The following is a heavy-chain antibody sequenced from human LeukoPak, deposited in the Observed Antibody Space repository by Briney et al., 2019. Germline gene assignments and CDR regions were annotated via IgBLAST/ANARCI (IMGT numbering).Heavy chain of an antibody. CDR3: AKDLALYGSGFDY. J-gene: IGHJ4*02. CDR1: GFTFDDYA. Sequence: PPGGSLRLSCAASGFTFDDYAMHWVRQAPGKGLEWVSGISWNSGSIGYADSVKGRFTISRDNAKNSLYLQMNSLRAEDTALYYCAKDLALYGSGFDYWGQGTLVTVSS. V-gene: IGHV3-9*01. D-gene: IGHD3-10*01. CDR2: ISWNSGSI.